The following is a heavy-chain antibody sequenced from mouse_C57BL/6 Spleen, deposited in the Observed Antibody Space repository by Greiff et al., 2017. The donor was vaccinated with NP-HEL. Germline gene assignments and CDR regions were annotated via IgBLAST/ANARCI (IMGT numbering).Heavy chain of an antibody. CDR2: ISDGGSYT. D-gene: IGHD1-1*01. CDR1: GFTFSSYA. V-gene: IGHV5-4*01. Sequence: EVQGVESGGGLVKPGGSLKLSCAASGFTFSSYAMSWVRQTPEKRLEWVATISDGGSYTYYPDNVKGRFTISRDKAKNNLYLQMSHLKSEDTAMYYCARERYYGSSSPWYFDVWGTGTTVTVSS. J-gene: IGHJ1*03. CDR3: ARERYYGSSSPWYFDV.